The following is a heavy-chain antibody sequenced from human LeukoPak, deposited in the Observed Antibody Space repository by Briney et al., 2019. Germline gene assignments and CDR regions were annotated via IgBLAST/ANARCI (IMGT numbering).Heavy chain of an antibody. CDR3: ATAGGGFDP. J-gene: IGHJ5*02. CDR1: GYTFTGYY. Sequence: GASVKVSCKASGYTFTGYYMHWVRQAPGQGLEWMGRINPNSGGTNYAQKFQGRVTMTEDTSTDTAYMELSSLRSEDTAVYYCATAGGGFDPWGQGTLVTVSS. V-gene: IGHV1-2*06. D-gene: IGHD3-10*01. CDR2: INPNSGGT.